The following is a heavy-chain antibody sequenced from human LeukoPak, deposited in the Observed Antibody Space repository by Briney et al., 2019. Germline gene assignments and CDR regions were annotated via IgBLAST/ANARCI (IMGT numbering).Heavy chain of an antibody. V-gene: IGHV3-23*01. CDR3: ANAPLFKGSRVWVHRVPQTTDY. Sequence: GGSLRLSCVASGFTFSVYSMNWVRQAPGKGLEWISYFNGNGANINYADSVRGRFTISRDNSKNTLYLQMNSLRAEDTAVYYCANAPLFKGSRVWVHRVPQTTDYWGQGTLVTVSS. CDR2: FNGNGANI. CDR1: GFTFSVYS. D-gene: IGHD1-1*01. J-gene: IGHJ4*02.